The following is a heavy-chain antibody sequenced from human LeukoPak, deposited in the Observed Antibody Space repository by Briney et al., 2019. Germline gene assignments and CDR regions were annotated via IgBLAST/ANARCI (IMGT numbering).Heavy chain of an antibody. CDR1: GGSISSGSYY. CDR3: ARGYGPGWFDP. J-gene: IGHJ5*02. V-gene: IGHV4-61*02. CDR2: IYTSGST. Sequence: SQTLSLTCTVSGGSISSGSYYWSWIRQPAGKGLEWIGRIYTSGSTNYNPSPKSRVTISVYTSKNQFSLKLSSVAAADTAVYYCARGYGPGWFDPWGQGTLVTVSS. D-gene: IGHD3-10*01.